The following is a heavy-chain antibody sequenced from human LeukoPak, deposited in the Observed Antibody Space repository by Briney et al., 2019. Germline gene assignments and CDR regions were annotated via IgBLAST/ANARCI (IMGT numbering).Heavy chain of an antibody. CDR2: IYYSGSN. V-gene: IGHV4-59*08. CDR3: ARHARGGGGYYYFDY. D-gene: IGHD2-21*01. J-gene: IGHJ4*02. Sequence: SETLSLTCTVSGGSISSYYWGWIQQHPGKGLEWIVYIYYSGSNNSNPSFKSRVPTSVKTSKNHFSLKLSSVTAADRAVYYCARHARGGGGYYYFDYWGQGTLVTVSS. CDR1: GGSISSYY.